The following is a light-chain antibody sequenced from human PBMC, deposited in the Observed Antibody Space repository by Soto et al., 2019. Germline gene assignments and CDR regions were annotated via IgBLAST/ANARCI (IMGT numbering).Light chain of an antibody. CDR1: QRITSTF. CDR3: QQYGSSPLT. Sequence: PGERATLSCRASQRITSTFLAWYQQKPGQAPRLLIYGASSRATGIPDRFTGSGSGTDFTLTISRLEPEDFAVYYCQQYGSSPLTFAGGTKVDNK. V-gene: IGKV3-20*01. J-gene: IGKJ4*01. CDR2: GAS.